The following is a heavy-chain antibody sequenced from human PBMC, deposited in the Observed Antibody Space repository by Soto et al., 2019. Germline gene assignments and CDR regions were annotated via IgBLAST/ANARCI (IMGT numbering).Heavy chain of an antibody. Sequence: VQLVESGGVVVQPGGSLRLSCAASGFTFDDYTMHWVRQAPGKGLEWVSLISWDGDSTYYADSVKGRFTISRDNSKYSLYLQMNSLRTEDTALYYCVKAHYYDDSGGEYYFDYWGQGTLVTVSS. CDR2: ISWDGDST. V-gene: IGHV3-43*01. CDR1: GFTFDDYT. J-gene: IGHJ4*02. CDR3: VKAHYYDDSGGEYYFDY. D-gene: IGHD3-22*01.